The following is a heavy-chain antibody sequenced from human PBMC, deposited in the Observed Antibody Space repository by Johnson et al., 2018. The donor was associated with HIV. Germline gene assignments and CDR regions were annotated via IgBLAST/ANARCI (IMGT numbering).Heavy chain of an antibody. CDR3: ARACRDGYTCDAFDI. V-gene: IGHV3-30*03. CDR2: ISYDGSND. J-gene: IGHJ3*02. CDR1: GFTFSNFG. Sequence: QVQLVESGGGVVQPGRSLRLSCAASGFTFSNFGFHWVRQAPGQGPDWVAVISYDGSNDYYADSVKVRLTISRDNSKNTLYLHMNSLRAEDTAVYYGARACRDGYTCDAFDIWGQGTMVTVSS. D-gene: IGHD5-24*01.